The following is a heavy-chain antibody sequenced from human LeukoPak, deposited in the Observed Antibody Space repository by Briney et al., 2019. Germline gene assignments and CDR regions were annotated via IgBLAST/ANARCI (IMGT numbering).Heavy chain of an antibody. J-gene: IGHJ5*02. V-gene: IGHV1-2*02. CDR1: GYTFTGYY. CDR3: ARNPRVGELAWFDP. CDR2: INPNSGGT. D-gene: IGHD3-10*01. Sequence: ASVKVSCKASGYTFTGYYMHWVRQAPGQGLEWMGWINPNSGGTNYAQKFQGRVTMTRDTSISTAYMELSRLRSDDTAVYYCARNPRVGELAWFDPWGQGTLVTVSS.